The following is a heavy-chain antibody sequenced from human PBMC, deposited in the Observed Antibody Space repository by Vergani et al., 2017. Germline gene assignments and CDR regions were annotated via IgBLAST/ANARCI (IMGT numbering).Heavy chain of an antibody. J-gene: IGHJ5*02. Sequence: QVQLQESGPGLVKPSETLSLTCTVSGGSISSSNWWSWVRQPPGKGLEWIGEINHSGSTNYNPSLKSRVTISVDTSKNQFSLKLSSVTAADTAVYYCARLNYGSGSYPWGQGTLVTVSS. CDR2: INHSGST. D-gene: IGHD3-10*01. V-gene: IGHV4-4*02. CDR1: GGSISSSNW. CDR3: ARLNYGSGSYP.